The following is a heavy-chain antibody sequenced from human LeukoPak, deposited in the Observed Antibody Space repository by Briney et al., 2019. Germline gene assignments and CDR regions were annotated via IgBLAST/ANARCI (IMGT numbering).Heavy chain of an antibody. V-gene: IGHV1-8*01. Sequence: ASVKVSCKASGYTFSDYDINWVRQATGQGLEWMGWINPNSGNAGYVQKFQGRVTMTRNTSISTAYMELSSLRSEDTAVYYCARALAWGGSSYSYYYMDVWDKGTTVTVSS. CDR1: GYTFSDYD. CDR2: INPNSGNA. CDR3: ARALAWGGSSYSYYYMDV. J-gene: IGHJ6*03. D-gene: IGHD1-26*01.